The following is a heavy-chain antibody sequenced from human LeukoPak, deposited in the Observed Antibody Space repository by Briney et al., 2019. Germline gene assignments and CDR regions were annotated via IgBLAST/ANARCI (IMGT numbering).Heavy chain of an antibody. CDR2: INPNSGGT. CDR1: GYTFTGYY. D-gene: IGHD4-17*01. J-gene: IGHJ3*02. Sequence: ASVKVSCKVSGYTFTGYYVHWVRQAPGQGLEWMGWINPNSGGTNYAQKFQGRVTMTRDTSISTAYMELSRLRSDDTAVYYCARAMTTVTTGGAFDIWGQGTMVTVSS. V-gene: IGHV1-2*02. CDR3: ARAMTTVTTGGAFDI.